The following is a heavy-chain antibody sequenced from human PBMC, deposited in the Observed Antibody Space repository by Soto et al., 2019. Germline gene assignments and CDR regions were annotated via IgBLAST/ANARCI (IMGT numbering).Heavy chain of an antibody. CDR3: VRQGFGALHGLVDV. CDR2: IDNNGGT. V-gene: IGHV4-59*08. Sequence: QVQLQESGPGLVKPSETLSLTCTVSGDSVSSYKWSWIRQTPGKGLEWIGYIDNNGGTSYNPSLRSRVTMAVDTSTKQVSLRLNSVTAADTAVYYGVRQGFGALHGLVDVWGQGTTVTVSS. D-gene: IGHD3-10*01. J-gene: IGHJ6*02. CDR1: GDSVSSYK.